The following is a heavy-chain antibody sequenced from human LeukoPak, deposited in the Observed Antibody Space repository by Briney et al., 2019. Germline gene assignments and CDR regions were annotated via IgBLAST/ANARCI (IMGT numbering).Heavy chain of an antibody. D-gene: IGHD7-27*01. CDR1: GFTFSSYA. V-gene: IGHV3-30-3*01. J-gene: IGHJ3*02. Sequence: ETGGSLRLSCAASGFTFSSYAMHWVRQAPGKGLEWVAVISYDGSNKYYADSVKGRFTISRDNSKNTLYLQMNSLRAEDTAVYYCARDSGLGRGAFDIWGQGTMVTVSS. CDR3: ARDSGLGRGAFDI. CDR2: ISYDGSNK.